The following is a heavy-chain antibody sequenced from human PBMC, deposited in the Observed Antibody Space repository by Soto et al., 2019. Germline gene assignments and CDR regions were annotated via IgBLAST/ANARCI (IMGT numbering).Heavy chain of an antibody. CDR1: GYTFTSYY. Sequence: QVQLVQSGAEVKKPGASVKVSCKASGYTFTSYYMHWVRQAPGQGLEWMGIINPSGGSTSYEQKFQGGVTMTGDTSTSTVYMELSSLRAEDTAVYYCARQQQLVPYSYYYGMDVWGQGTTVTVSS. J-gene: IGHJ6*02. V-gene: IGHV1-46*03. CDR3: ARQQQLVPYSYYYGMDV. D-gene: IGHD6-13*01. CDR2: INPSGGST.